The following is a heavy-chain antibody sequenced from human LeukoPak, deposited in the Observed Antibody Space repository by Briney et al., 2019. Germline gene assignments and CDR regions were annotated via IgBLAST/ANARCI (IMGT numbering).Heavy chain of an antibody. D-gene: IGHD5-12*01. CDR3: AKGAYDYIEIAYFDY. Sequence: SGGSLRLSCVASGFSFNNYATNWVRQAPGKGLEWVSLIIGSSGSTFYADSVKGRFTITRDKSKNTLYLQMNSLRADDTAVYYCAKGAYDYIEIAYFDYWGQGSLVTVSS. V-gene: IGHV3-23*01. CDR2: IIGSSGST. J-gene: IGHJ4*02. CDR1: GFSFNNYA.